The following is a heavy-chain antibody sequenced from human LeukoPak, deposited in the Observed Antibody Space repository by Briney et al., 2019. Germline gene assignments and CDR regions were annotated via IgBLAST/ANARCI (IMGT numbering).Heavy chain of an antibody. CDR3: ATYGSSGLLDF. Sequence: ASGTVTCKVSGHKLTELSIHWERVAPGKGHGWVGGFDPADEKTIYAQKFQGRVTMTKYTSTDTAYMELSSLRSEDTALYYCATYGSSGLLDFWGQGTLVTVSS. V-gene: IGHV1-24*01. CDR1: GHKLTELS. CDR2: FDPADEKT. J-gene: IGHJ4*02. D-gene: IGHD3-22*01.